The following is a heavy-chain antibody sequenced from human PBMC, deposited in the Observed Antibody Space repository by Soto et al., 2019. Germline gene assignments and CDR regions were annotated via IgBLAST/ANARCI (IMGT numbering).Heavy chain of an antibody. J-gene: IGHJ5*02. CDR3: ASRTIAWWFDP. CDR2: IYTSGST. V-gene: IGHV4-4*07. Sequence: SETLSLTCTVSGGSISSYYWSWIRQPAGKGLEWIGRIYTSGSTNYNPSLKSRVTISVDTSKNQFSLKLSSVTAADTAVYYCASRTIAWWFDPWGQGTLVTVSS. CDR1: GGSISSYY. D-gene: IGHD6-13*01.